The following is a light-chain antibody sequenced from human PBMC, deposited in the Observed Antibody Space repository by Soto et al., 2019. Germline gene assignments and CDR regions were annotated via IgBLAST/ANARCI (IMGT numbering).Light chain of an antibody. Sequence: QLVLTQSPSASASLGASVKLTCTLSSGHSSYAIAWHQQQPEKGPRYLMKINSDGSHSKGDGIPDRFSGSRSGAERSLTISILQSEDESDYYCQTWGTGIRVFGGGTKLTVL. J-gene: IGLJ2*01. CDR2: INSDGSH. CDR3: QTWGTGIRV. CDR1: SGHSSYA. V-gene: IGLV4-69*01.